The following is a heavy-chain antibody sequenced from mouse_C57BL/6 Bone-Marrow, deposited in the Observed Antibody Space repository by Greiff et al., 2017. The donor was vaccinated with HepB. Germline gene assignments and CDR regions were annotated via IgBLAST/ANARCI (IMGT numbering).Heavy chain of an antibody. D-gene: IGHD1-1*01. V-gene: IGHV5-4*01. CDR3: ARDRDYGLPWFAY. CDR1: GFTFSSYA. CDR2: ISDGGSYT. Sequence: EVQGVESGGGLVKPGGSLKLSCAASGFTFSSYAMSWVRQTPEKRLEWVATISDGGSYTYYPDNVKGRFTISRDNAKNNLYLQMSHLKSEDTAMYYCARDRDYGLPWFAYWGQGTLVTVSA. J-gene: IGHJ3*01.